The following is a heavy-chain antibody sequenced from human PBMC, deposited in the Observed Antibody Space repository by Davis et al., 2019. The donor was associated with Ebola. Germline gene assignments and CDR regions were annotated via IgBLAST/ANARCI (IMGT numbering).Heavy chain of an antibody. Sequence: SVKVSCKASGHTFTYRYVHWVRQAPGHALEWMGWITPFNGNTNYAQKFQDRVTMTKDRSMSTAYMELSGLRSEDTAMYYCATSMRVATITGKASSEMDVWGQGTTVNVSS. V-gene: IGHV1-45*02. D-gene: IGHD5-12*01. CDR1: GHTFTYRY. J-gene: IGHJ6*02. CDR3: ATSMRVATITGKASSEMDV. CDR2: ITPFNGNT.